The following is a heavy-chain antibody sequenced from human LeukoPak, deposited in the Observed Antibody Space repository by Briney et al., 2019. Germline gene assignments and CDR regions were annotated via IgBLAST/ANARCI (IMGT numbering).Heavy chain of an antibody. D-gene: IGHD5-18*01. V-gene: IGHV4-59*01. CDR3: ARGAAGHNYG. Sequence: PSETLSLTCTVSGGSISSYYWSWIRQPPGKGLEWIGHIYYSGSTNYNPSLKSRVTISIDTSKNQFSLRLSSVTAADTAVYYCARGAAGHNYGWGQGTLVTVSS. CDR1: GGSISSYY. J-gene: IGHJ4*02. CDR2: IYYSGST.